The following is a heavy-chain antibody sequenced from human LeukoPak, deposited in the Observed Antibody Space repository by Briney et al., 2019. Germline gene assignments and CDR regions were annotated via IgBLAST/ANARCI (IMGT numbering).Heavy chain of an antibody. CDR2: INPNSGGT. CDR3: ARDGSGNYYYFDY. CDR1: GYTFTGYY. V-gene: IGHV1-2*06. Sequence: GASVKVSCKASGYTFTGYYIHWVRQAPGQGLEWMGRINPNSGGTNYAQKFQGRVTMTRDTSISTAYMELSRLRSDGTAVYYCARDGSGNYYYFDYWGQGTLVTVSS. J-gene: IGHJ4*02. D-gene: IGHD3-10*01.